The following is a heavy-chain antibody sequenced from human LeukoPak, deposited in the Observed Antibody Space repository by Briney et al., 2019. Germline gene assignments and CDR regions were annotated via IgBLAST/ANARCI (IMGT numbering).Heavy chain of an antibody. CDR3: ARGLPTLTGYDSSGCHDY. V-gene: IGHV4-34*01. Sequence: SETLSLTCAVYGGSFSGYYWSWIRQPPGKGLEWIGEINHSGSTNYNPSLKSRVTISVDTFKNQFSLKLSSVTAADTAVYYCARGLPTLTGYDSSGCHDYWGQGTLVTVSS. J-gene: IGHJ4*02. D-gene: IGHD3-22*01. CDR2: INHSGST. CDR1: GGSFSGYY.